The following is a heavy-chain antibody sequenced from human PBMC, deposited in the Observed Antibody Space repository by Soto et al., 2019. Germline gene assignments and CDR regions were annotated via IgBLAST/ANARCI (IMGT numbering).Heavy chain of an antibody. V-gene: IGHV3-11*01. CDR1: GFTFSDYY. J-gene: IGHJ6*02. CDR3: ARDQIVGATDYGMDV. Sequence: QVQLVESGGGVVQPGRSLRLSCAASGFTFSDYYMSWIRQAPGKGLEWVSYISSSGSTIYYADSVKGRFTISRDNAKNSLYLQMNSLRAEDTAVYYCARDQIVGATDYGMDVWGQGTTVTVSS. D-gene: IGHD1-26*01. CDR2: ISSSGSTI.